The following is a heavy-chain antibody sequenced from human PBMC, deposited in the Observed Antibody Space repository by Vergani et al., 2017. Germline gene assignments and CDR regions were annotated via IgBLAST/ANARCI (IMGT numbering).Heavy chain of an antibody. CDR2: ISYDGSNK. CDR1: GFTFSSYS. Sequence: QVQLVESGGGVVQPGRSLRLSCAASGFTFSSYSMHWVRQAPGKGLEWVAVISYDGSNKYYADSEKGRFTISRDNSKNTLYLQMNSLRAEDTAVYYCAKTLVDTAPDYYYYYMDVWGKGTTVTVSS. V-gene: IGHV3-30*18. D-gene: IGHD5-18*01. CDR3: AKTLVDTAPDYYYYYMDV. J-gene: IGHJ6*03.